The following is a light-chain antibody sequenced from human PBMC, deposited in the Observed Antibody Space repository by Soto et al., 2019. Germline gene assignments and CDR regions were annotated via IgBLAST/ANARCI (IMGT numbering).Light chain of an antibody. J-gene: IGLJ3*02. Sequence: SALTQPASVSGSPGQSITISCTGTSSDVGGYNYVSWYQQHPGKAPKLMIYEVSNRPSGVSNRFSGSKSGNTASLTISGLQAQDEADYYCSSYTISSTLVFGGGTKVTVL. CDR3: SSYTISSTLV. CDR2: EVS. V-gene: IGLV2-14*01. CDR1: SSDVGGYNY.